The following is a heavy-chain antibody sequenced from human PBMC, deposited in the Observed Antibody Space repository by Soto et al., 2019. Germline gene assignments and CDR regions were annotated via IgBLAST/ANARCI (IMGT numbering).Heavy chain of an antibody. D-gene: IGHD3-22*01. CDR1: GGSISSSSYY. V-gene: IGHV4-39*01. CDR3: ARHDSGGDPDGAFDI. Sequence: QLQLQESGPGLVKPSETLSLTCTVSGGSISSSSYYWGWIRQPPGKGLEWIGSIYYSGSTYYNPSLKSRVNISVDTSKNQFSLKLSSVTAADTAVYYCARHDSGGDPDGAFDIWGQGTMVTVSS. J-gene: IGHJ3*02. CDR2: IYYSGST.